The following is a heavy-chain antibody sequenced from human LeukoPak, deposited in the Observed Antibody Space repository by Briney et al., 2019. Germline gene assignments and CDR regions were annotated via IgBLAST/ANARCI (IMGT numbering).Heavy chain of an antibody. CDR1: GYTFTSYD. CDR2: MNPNSGNT. CDR3: AIRPATIQPDY. J-gene: IGHJ4*02. V-gene: IGHV1-8*01. D-gene: IGHD5-12*01. Sequence: GASVKVSCKASGYTFTSYDINWVRQATEEGLEWMGWMNPNSGNTGYAQKFQGRVTMTRNTSISTAYMELSSLRSEDTAVYYCAIRPATIQPDYWGQGTLVTVSS.